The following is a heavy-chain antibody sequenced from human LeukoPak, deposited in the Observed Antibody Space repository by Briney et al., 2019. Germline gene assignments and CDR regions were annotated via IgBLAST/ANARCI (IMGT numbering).Heavy chain of an antibody. CDR1: GFTFSSYA. CDR3: AKSPRRGYSYGDRGIFDY. D-gene: IGHD5-18*01. J-gene: IGHJ4*02. CDR2: ISGSGGSA. Sequence: GGSLRLSCAASGFTFSSYAMSWVSQAPGKGLEWVSAISGSGGSAYYADSVKGRFTISRDNSKNTLYLQMNSLRAEDTAVYYCAKSPRRGYSYGDRGIFDYWGQGTLVTVSS. V-gene: IGHV3-23*01.